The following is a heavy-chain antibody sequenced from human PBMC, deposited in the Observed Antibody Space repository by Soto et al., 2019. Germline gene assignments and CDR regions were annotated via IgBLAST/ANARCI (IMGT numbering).Heavy chain of an antibody. J-gene: IGHJ6*03. CDR3: ARHLFDSWKGYPYYYYRVV. D-gene: IGHD3-3*01. CDR1: GGSIRSHN. CDR2: MYSSAMT. V-gene: IGHV4-59*08. Sequence: QVQLQESGPGLVKPSETLSLTCSVPGGSIRSHNWSWIRQPPGKGLEWIGCMYSSAMTEYNPTLKSRVTICADPATHPDSLKLSPVTAADTAVYYCARHLFDSWKGYPYYYYRVVWGKGTAVTVSS.